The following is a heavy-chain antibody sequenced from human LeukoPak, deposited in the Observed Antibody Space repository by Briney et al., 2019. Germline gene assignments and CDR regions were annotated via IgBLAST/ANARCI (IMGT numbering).Heavy chain of an antibody. V-gene: IGHV3-30*03. CDR2: ISFDGSKS. D-gene: IGHD6-13*01. CDR3: AYSSSWYGIYFDY. J-gene: IGHJ4*02. CDR1: GFTFRNYG. Sequence: PGGSLRLSCAASGFTFRNYGMHWVRQAPGKGLEWVAVISFDGSKSLYADSVKGRFSISRDNSKNTLYLQMNSLRAEDTAVYYCAYSSSWYGIYFDYWGQGTLVTVSS.